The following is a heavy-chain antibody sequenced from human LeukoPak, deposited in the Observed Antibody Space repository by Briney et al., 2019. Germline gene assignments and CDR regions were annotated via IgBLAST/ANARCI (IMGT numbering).Heavy chain of an antibody. Sequence: GGSLRLSCAASGFTFSDYTMNWVRQAPGKGLEWVSSITISSTYIYYADSVKGRFTISRDNAKNSLFLQMNSLRAEDTAVYYCAREEKYSTSISCYFDYWGQGILVTVSS. CDR3: AREEKYSTSISCYFDY. J-gene: IGHJ4*02. CDR1: GFTFSDYT. V-gene: IGHV3-21*01. CDR2: ITISSTYI. D-gene: IGHD2-2*01.